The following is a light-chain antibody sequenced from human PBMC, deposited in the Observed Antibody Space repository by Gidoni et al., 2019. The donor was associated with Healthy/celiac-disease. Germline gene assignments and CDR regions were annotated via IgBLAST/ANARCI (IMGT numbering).Light chain of an antibody. J-gene: IGLJ1*01. CDR1: SSDVGSYNL. CDR2: EGS. CDR3: CSYAGSSTPYV. V-gene: IGLV2-23*01. Sequence: QSALTQPASVSGSPLQSITITCTGTSSDVGSYNLVPWYQQHPGKAPKLMIYEGSKRPSGVSNRFSGSKSGNTASLTISGLQAEDEADYYCCSYAGSSTPYVFGTGTKVTVL.